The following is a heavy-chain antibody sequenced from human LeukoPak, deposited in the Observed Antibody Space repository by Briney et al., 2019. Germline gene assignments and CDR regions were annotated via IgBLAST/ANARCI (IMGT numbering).Heavy chain of an antibody. J-gene: IGHJ3*02. Sequence: SSETLSLTCTVSGGSISSYYWSWIRQPPGKGLEWIGYIYYSGSTNYNPSLTSRVTISVDTSKNQFSLKLSSVTAADTAVYYCARDSTGDHAFDIWGQGTMVTVSS. CDR3: ARDSTGDHAFDI. D-gene: IGHD7-27*01. V-gene: IGHV4-59*01. CDR2: IYYSGST. CDR1: GGSISSYY.